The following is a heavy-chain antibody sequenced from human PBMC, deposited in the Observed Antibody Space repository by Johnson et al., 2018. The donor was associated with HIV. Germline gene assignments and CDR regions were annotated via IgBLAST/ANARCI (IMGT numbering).Heavy chain of an antibody. CDR1: GFSSRSYD. D-gene: IGHD1-26*01. J-gene: IGHJ3*02. CDR2: IGTAGDT. Sequence: VHLVESGGGLVQPGGSLRLSCAASGFSSRSYDMHWVRKRTGKGLEWVSGIGTAGDTYYPASVKGRFTISRVNAKNSLYLQMNSLRAGDTAVYYCVAATGANGLDIWGQGTKVTVSS. V-gene: IGHV3-13*01. CDR3: VAATGANGLDI.